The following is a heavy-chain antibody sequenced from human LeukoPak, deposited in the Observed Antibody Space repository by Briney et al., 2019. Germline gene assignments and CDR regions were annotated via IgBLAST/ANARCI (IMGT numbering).Heavy chain of an antibody. D-gene: IGHD1-1*01. V-gene: IGHV4-34*01. CDR3: ARRAYSAAYWKHFDY. CDR1: NASFRGYN. J-gene: IGHJ4*02. Sequence: SETLSLTCGVSNASFRGYNWSWIRQFPGKGLEWIGEINHSGSVSSNPSLMGRVTISVDTSKNQFSLKLNSVTAADTAVYFCARRAYSAAYWKHFDYWGQGTLVTVSS. CDR2: INHSGSV.